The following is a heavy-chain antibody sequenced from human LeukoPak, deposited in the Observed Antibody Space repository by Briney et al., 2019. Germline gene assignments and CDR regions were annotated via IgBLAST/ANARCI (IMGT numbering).Heavy chain of an antibody. V-gene: IGHV3-23*01. D-gene: IGHD2-2*02. Sequence: GGSLRLSCAASGFTFSSYAMSWVRQAPGKGLEWVSAISGSGGSTYYADSVKGRFTISRDNSENTLYLQMNSLRAEDTAVYYCAKDRWTGLIVVVPAAIVDYWGQGTLVTVSS. CDR3: AKDRWTGLIVVVPAAIVDY. J-gene: IGHJ4*02. CDR2: ISGSGGST. CDR1: GFTFSSYA.